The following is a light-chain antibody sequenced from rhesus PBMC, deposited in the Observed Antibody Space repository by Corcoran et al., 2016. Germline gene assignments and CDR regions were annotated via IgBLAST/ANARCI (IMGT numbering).Light chain of an antibody. V-gene: IGKV1-22*01. J-gene: IGKJ1*01. Sequence: DIQMTQSPSSLSASVGDTVTITCRASQGISSWLAWYQQKPGKAPKLLIYKASRLKSGVPSRFRGSGSGTDFTLTSSSLQSEDFATYYCQHYSSRPWTFGQGTKVEIK. CDR3: QHYSSRPWT. CDR2: KAS. CDR1: QGISSW.